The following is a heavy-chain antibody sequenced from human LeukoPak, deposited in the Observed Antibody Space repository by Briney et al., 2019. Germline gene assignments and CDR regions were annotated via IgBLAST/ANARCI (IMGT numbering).Heavy chain of an antibody. V-gene: IGHV4-61*01. CDR1: GGSVSSISYY. Sequence: SETLSLTCTVSGGSVSSISYYWTWIRQSPGKGLEWIGHIYQNGRTNHLPSLATRVTMSLDTSKNQFSLKLNSVTAADTAVYSCAKAVAGTFYWGQGTLVTVSS. D-gene: IGHD6-19*01. CDR2: IYQNGRT. CDR3: AKAVAGTFY. J-gene: IGHJ4*02.